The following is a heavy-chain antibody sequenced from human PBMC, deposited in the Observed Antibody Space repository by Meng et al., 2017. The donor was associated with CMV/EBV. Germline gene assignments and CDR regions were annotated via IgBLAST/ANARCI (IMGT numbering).Heavy chain of an antibody. CDR1: GGSFSGYY. CDR2: INHSGST. D-gene: IGHD1-26*01. J-gene: IGHJ4*02. CDR3: ARGGGGEWELLHYFDY. V-gene: IGHV4-34*01. Sequence: HAQRQPWGAGLLKPAETLSLTCAVYGGSFSGYYWSWIRQPPGKGLEWIGEINHSGSTNYHPSLKSRVTISVDTSKNQFSLKLSSVTAADTAVYYCARGGGGEWELLHYFDYWGQGTLVTVSS.